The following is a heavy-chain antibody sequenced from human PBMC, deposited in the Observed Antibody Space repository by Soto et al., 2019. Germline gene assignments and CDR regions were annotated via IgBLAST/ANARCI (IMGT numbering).Heavy chain of an antibody. J-gene: IGHJ4*02. CDR3: ACSRVATIRAFFYF. CDR2: ISAYNGNT. V-gene: IGHV1-18*01. D-gene: IGHD5-12*01. CDR1: GYTFTSYG. Sequence: ASVKVSCKASGYTFTSYGISWVRQAPGQGLEWMGWISAYNGNTNYAQKLQGRVTMTADTSTSTAYMELRSLRSDDTAVYYCACSRVATIRAFFYFWGQGTLVTVSS.